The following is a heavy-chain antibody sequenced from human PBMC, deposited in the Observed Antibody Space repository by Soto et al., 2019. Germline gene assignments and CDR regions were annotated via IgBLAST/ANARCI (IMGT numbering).Heavy chain of an antibody. V-gene: IGHV3-74*01. CDR2: TKTDGTT. CDR3: VRDMRAVPWYGGISSAFDM. Sequence: GGSLRLSCAASGFTFSGHRIHWVRQAPGQGLVWVSRTKTDGTTSYADSVRGRFTISRDNAENTLYLQMNSLRAEDTAVYYCVRDMRAVPWYGGISSAFDMWGQGTMVTVSS. CDR1: GFTFSGHR. J-gene: IGHJ3*02. D-gene: IGHD3-10*01.